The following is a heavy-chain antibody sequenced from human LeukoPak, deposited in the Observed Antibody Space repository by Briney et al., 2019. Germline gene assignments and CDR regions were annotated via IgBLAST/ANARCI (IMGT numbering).Heavy chain of an antibody. CDR1: GFTFSSYW. J-gene: IGHJ4*02. CDR2: INSDETST. CDR3: ARARRGYSYGYLDY. D-gene: IGHD5-18*01. Sequence: PGGSLILSCAASGFTFSSYWMHSVRQAPGKGLVWVSRINSDETSTNYADSVMGRFTISRDNAKTSLYLQMNSLRAEDTAVYYCARARRGYSYGYLDYWGQGTLVTVSS. V-gene: IGHV3-74*01.